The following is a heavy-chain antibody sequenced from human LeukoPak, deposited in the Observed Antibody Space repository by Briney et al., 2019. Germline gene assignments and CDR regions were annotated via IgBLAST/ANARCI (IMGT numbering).Heavy chain of an antibody. V-gene: IGHV3-74*01. Sequence: GGSLRLSCAASGFTFSSYWMHWVRQAPGKGLVWVSRINSDGSRTSYADSVKGRFTISRDNAENTLYLQMNSLRVEDTAGYYCARKGMTTGTFDPWGQGTLVTVSS. CDR2: INSDGSRT. D-gene: IGHD4-11*01. J-gene: IGHJ5*02. CDR1: GFTFSSYW. CDR3: ARKGMTTGTFDP.